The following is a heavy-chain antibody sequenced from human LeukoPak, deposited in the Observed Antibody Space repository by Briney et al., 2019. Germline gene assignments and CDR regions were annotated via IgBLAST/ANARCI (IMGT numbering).Heavy chain of an antibody. CDR2: ISGSGGST. V-gene: IGHV3-23*01. Sequence: PGGSLRLSCAASGFTFSSYAMSWVRQAPGKGLEWVSAISGSGGSTYYADSVKGRFTISRDNSKNTLYLQMNSLRAEDTAVYYCAKSGNTYYYGSGNFDYWGQGTLVTVSS. CDR3: AKSGNTYYYGSGNFDY. J-gene: IGHJ4*02. D-gene: IGHD3-10*01. CDR1: GFTFSSYA.